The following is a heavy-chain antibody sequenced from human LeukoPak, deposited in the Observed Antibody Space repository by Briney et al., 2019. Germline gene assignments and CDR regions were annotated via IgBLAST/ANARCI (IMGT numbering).Heavy chain of an antibody. Sequence: GGSLRLSYAPSGFPFSTYWMPWVRQAPGKGLVWVSRIKSDGSTNYADSVKGRFTISRDNAKNTLSLQMNSLRPEDTGVYYCARAPSEIGGYYPEYFRHWGQGTLVTVSS. D-gene: IGHD3-3*01. CDR1: GFPFSTYW. CDR2: IKSDGST. CDR3: ARAPSEIGGYYPEYFRH. J-gene: IGHJ1*01. V-gene: IGHV3-74*01.